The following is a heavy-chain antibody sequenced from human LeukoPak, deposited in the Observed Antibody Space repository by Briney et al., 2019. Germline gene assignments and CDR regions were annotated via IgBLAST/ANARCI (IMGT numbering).Heavy chain of an antibody. CDR3: TRGCSRSGHYYFDS. J-gene: IGHJ4*02. CDR2: TRNKANSYTT. CDR1: GFIFSDHY. V-gene: IGHV3-72*01. D-gene: IGHD6-13*01. Sequence: PGGSLRLSCAVSGFIFSDHYMDWVRQAPVKGLEWVGRTRNKANSYTTEYAASVMGRFTISRDHSKNSLFLQMNSLNTEDTAVYYCTRGCSRSGHYYFDSWGQGTLVTVSP.